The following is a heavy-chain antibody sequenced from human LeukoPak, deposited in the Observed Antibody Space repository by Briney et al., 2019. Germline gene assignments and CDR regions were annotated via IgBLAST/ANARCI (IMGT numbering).Heavy chain of an antibody. D-gene: IGHD2-2*01. J-gene: IGHJ5*02. CDR3: AREGAVPSIDP. Sequence: SETLSLTCAVSGYSITSGFSWGWIRQPPGKGLEWIGTISHSGTTDYKSTLESRLTISMDTSKNLFSLRLTSVTAADTAVYYCAREGAVPSIDPWGQGTLVTVSS. CDR1: GYSITSGFS. V-gene: IGHV4-38-2*02. CDR2: ISHSGTT.